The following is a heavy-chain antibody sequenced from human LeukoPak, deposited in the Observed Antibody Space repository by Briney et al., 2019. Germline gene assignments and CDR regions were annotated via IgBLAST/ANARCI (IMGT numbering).Heavy chain of an antibody. J-gene: IGHJ4*02. Sequence: SVKVSCKASGYTFTSYGISWVRQAPGQGLEWMGGIIPIFGTANYAQKFQGRVTITADESTSTAYMELSSLRSEDTAVYYCARGKNDILTGYYLGYFDYWGQGTLVTVSS. D-gene: IGHD3-9*01. CDR3: ARGKNDILTGYYLGYFDY. CDR1: GYTFTSYG. V-gene: IGHV1-69*13. CDR2: IIPIFGTA.